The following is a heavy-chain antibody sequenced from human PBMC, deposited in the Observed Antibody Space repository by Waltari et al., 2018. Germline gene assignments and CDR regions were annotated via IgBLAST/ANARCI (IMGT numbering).Heavy chain of an antibody. Sequence: QVQLVQSGAEVKKSGASVKVSCKASGYTFTDFFIHWVRQAPGQGLEWMGRINPNRGDTSYAQGLQGRVTMTGDTSITTAYVELTGLRSDDTAIYYCARSGGGTTTFGVAEWGQGSLVTVSS. V-gene: IGHV1-2*06. CDR2: INPNRGDT. CDR1: GYTFTDFF. D-gene: IGHD3-3*01. CDR3: ARSGGGTTTFGVAE. J-gene: IGHJ4*02.